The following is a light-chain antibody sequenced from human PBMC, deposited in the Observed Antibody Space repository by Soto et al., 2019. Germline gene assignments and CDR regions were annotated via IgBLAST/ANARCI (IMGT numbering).Light chain of an antibody. CDR2: DAS. CDR1: QSVSSY. CDR3: QQRSNRPLT. V-gene: IGKV3-11*01. J-gene: IGKJ4*01. Sequence: EVILSLSTATLSFASGERATLSCRASQSVSSYLAWYQQKPGEAPRLLIYDASNRATGIPARFSGSGSGTDFTLTSSSLEPEDFAVYYWQQRSNRPLTFGGGTKVDI.